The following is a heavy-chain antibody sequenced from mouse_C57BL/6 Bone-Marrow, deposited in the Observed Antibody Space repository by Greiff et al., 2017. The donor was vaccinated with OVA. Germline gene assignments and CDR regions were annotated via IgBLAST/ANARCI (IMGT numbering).Heavy chain of an antibody. V-gene: IGHV5-12*01. CDR2: IRTGGGST. Sequence: EVQRVESGGGLVQPGGSLKLSCAASGFTFSDSYMYWVRQTPETRLAWVAYIRTGGGSTYYPDTVKGRFTISRDKAKNTLYRQMSRLKSEDTAMDDCARRGYEYDGFDYGGQGTTLTVSS. CDR3: ARRGYEYDGFDY. D-gene: IGHD2-4*01. CDR1: GFTFSDSY. J-gene: IGHJ2*01.